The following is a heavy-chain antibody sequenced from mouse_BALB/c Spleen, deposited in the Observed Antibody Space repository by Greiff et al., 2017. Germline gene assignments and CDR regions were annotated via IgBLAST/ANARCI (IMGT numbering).Heavy chain of an antibody. CDR2: IDPENGDT. CDR1: GFNIKDYY. V-gene: IGHV14-4*02. J-gene: IGHJ4*01. Sequence: VQLQQSGAELVRSGASVKLSCTASGFNIKDYYMHWVKQRPEQGLEWIGWIDPENGDTEYAPKFQGKATMTADTSSNTAYLQLSSLTSEDTAVYYCNAGPITTAMDYWGQGTSVTVSS. CDR3: NAGPITTAMDY. D-gene: IGHD1-1*01.